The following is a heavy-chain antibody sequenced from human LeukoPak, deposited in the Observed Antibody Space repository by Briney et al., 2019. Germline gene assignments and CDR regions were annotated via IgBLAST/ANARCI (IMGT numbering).Heavy chain of an antibody. CDR1: GGSISSSSYY. D-gene: IGHD6-19*01. CDR3: ARMAYSSGWIGY. Sequence: PSETLSLTCTVSGGSISSSSYYWGWIRQPPGKGLEWIGSIYYSGSTYYNPSLKSRVTISVDTSKNQFSLKLSSVTAADTAVYYCARMAYSSGWIGYWGQGTLVTVSS. V-gene: IGHV4-39*07. CDR2: IYYSGST. J-gene: IGHJ4*02.